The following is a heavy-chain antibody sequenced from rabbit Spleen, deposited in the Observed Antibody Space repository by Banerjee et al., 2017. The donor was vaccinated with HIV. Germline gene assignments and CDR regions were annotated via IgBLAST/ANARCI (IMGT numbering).Heavy chain of an antibody. CDR2: INAATGKP. J-gene: IGHJ4*01. CDR3: ARDLIGVIGWNFNL. D-gene: IGHD1-1*01. CDR1: GFDFSDRDV. Sequence: QEQLKETGGGLVQPGGSLKLSCKASGFDFSDRDVMCWVRQAPGKGLEWIACINAATGKPVYATWANGRFSISRTSSTTVTLQMTSLTAADTATYLCARDLIGVIGWNFNLWAQAPWSPS. V-gene: IGHV1S45*01.